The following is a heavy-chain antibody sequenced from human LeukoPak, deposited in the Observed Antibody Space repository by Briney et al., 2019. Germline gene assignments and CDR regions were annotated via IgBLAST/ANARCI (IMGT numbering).Heavy chain of an antibody. D-gene: IGHD1-1*01. J-gene: IGHJ6*03. CDR2: VSGSGGAT. CDR3: AKNRGGTYKYYMDV. CDR1: GFTFNNYA. V-gene: IGHV3-23*01. Sequence: GGYLRLSCAASGFTFNNYAMSWVRQAPGMGLYWLSCVSGSGGATYYAASVKGRFTISRDNSKNTVYLQMGSLRAEDTAVYYCAKNRGGTYKYYMDVWGNGTTVTVSS.